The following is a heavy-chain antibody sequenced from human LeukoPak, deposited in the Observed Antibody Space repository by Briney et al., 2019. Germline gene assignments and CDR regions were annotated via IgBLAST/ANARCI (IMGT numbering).Heavy chain of an antibody. CDR2: IYSDGST. Sequence: QSGGSLRLSCAASGFIVSNNYMSWVRQAPGMGLEWVSIIYSDGSTYYADSVKGRFTISRDNSKNTLYLQMNSLKVEDTAVYYCARAERGYSYVIDYWGQGTLVTVSS. V-gene: IGHV3-53*01. J-gene: IGHJ4*02. CDR3: ARAERGYSYVIDY. D-gene: IGHD5-18*01. CDR1: GFIVSNNY.